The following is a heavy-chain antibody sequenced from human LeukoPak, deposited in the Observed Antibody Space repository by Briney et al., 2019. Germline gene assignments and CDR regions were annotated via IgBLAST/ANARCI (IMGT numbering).Heavy chain of an antibody. CDR1: GFTFSSYS. CDR3: ARSTAYSFDY. Sequence: GGSLRLSCAASGFTFSSYSMNWVRQAPGKGLEWVASIKTDGSEKYYVDSVKGRFTISRDNAENSLYLQMNSLRAGDTAVYYCARSTAYSFDYWGQGTLVTVSS. D-gene: IGHD3-22*01. J-gene: IGHJ4*02. CDR2: IKTDGSEK. V-gene: IGHV3-7*01.